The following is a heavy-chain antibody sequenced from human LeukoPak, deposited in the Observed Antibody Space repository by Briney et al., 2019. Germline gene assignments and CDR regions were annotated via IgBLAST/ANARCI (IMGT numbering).Heavy chain of an antibody. V-gene: IGHV1-2*02. CDR2: INPNIGGT. CDR3: ARRFCSGVTCYPFGMDV. CDR1: GYTFTDHY. Sequence: GASVKVSCKASGYTFTDHYVHWVRQAPGQGLEWMGWINPNIGGTNYAQKFQGRVTMTRDTSISTVYMEVSRLRSDDTAVYFCARRFCSGVTCYPFGMDVWGQGTTVTVS. D-gene: IGHD2-15*01. J-gene: IGHJ6*02.